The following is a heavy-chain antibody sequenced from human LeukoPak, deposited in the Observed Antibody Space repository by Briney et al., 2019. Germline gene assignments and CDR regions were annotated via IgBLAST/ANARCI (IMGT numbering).Heavy chain of an antibody. CDR3: ARQKCTSTSCLTKNAFDI. J-gene: IGHJ3*02. CDR1: GGSFSGYY. V-gene: IGHV4-34*01. CDR2: INHSGST. Sequence: SETLSLTCAVYGGSFSGYYWGWIRPPPGKGRGWIGEINHSGSTNYNPSLESRVTISVDTSKNQFSLYLSSVTAADTAVYYCARQKCTSTSCLTKNAFDIWGQGTMVTVSS. D-gene: IGHD2-2*01.